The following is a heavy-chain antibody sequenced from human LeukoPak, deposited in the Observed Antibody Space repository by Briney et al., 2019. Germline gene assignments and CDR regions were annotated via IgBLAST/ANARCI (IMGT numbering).Heavy chain of an antibody. CDR3: ARGHWFAHLDY. D-gene: IGHD3-9*01. CDR1: GFTFSSYA. CDR2: ISDSGAGT. J-gene: IGHJ4*02. Sequence: GGSLRLSCAASGFTFSSYAMSWVRQAPGKVLEWVSAISDSGAGTYYADSVKGRFTISRDNSKNTLYLQMNSLRAEDTAVYYCARGHWFAHLDYWGQGTLVTVSS. V-gene: IGHV3-23*01.